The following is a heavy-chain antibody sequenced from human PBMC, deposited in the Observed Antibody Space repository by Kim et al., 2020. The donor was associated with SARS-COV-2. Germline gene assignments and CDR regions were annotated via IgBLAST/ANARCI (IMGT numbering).Heavy chain of an antibody. CDR2: IYSGGST. J-gene: IGHJ6*02. Sequence: GGSLRLSCAASGFTVSNNYMNWVRQAPGKGLEWVSVIYSGGSTYYADSVKGRFTISRDNSKNTLYLQMNSLRAEDTAVYYCARAIPSSGYSSGWYNYYYYGMDVWGQGTPVTVSS. CDR1: GFTVSNNY. CDR3: ARAIPSSGYSSGWYNYYYYGMDV. V-gene: IGHV3-66*02. D-gene: IGHD6-19*01.